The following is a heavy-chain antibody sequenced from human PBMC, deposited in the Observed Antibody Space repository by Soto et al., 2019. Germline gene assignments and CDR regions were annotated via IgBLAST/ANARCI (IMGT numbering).Heavy chain of an antibody. CDR1: GYSFSTYA. CDR2: INGGTGQT. CDR3: ARGKGMEENYYYYGLDI. D-gene: IGHD1-1*01. Sequence: ASVKVSWKASGYSFSTYAMHWVRQAPGQSLEWMGWINGGTGQTKFSQRFQDRITITRDTSASTAYMELSSLRSEDTAVYYCARGKGMEENYYYYGLDIWGQGTTVTVSS. V-gene: IGHV1-3*01. J-gene: IGHJ6*02.